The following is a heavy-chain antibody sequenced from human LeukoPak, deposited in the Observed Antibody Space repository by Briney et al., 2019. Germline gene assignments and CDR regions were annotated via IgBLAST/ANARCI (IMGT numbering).Heavy chain of an antibody. CDR1: GYTFTGYY. V-gene: IGHV1-46*01. J-gene: IGHJ6*03. CDR2: IIPIFGTA. CDR3: ARNYRFALDYYYMDV. D-gene: IGHD4-11*01. Sequence: ASVKVSCKASGYTFTGYYMHWVRQAPGQGLEWMGGIIPIFGTANYAQKFQGRVTMTRDTATSTVYMELSSLRSEDTAVYYCARNYRFALDYYYMDVWGKGTTVTISS.